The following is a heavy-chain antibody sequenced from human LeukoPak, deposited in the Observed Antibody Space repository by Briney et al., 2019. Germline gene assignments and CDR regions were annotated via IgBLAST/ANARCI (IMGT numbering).Heavy chain of an antibody. CDR3: AKGITSGWYVFDF. Sequence: GASVKVSCKASGYTFTNYGISWVRQAPGQGLEWMGWISAYNGNTNYVQKFQGRVTMTTDTSTNTAYMELRSLSSDDTAVYYCAKGITSGWYVFDFWGQGTLVTVSS. CDR1: GYTFTNYG. J-gene: IGHJ4*02. D-gene: IGHD6-19*01. CDR2: ISAYNGNT. V-gene: IGHV1-18*01.